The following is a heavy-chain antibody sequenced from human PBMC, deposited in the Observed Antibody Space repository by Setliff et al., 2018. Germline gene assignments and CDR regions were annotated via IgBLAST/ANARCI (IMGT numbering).Heavy chain of an antibody. CDR3: ARVNPTMITFGGVIVIWFDP. J-gene: IGHJ5*02. Sequence: ASVKVSCKASGYTFTSYAMNWVRQAPGQGLEWMGWISAYNGNTNYAQKLQGRVTMTTDTSMSTAYMELRSLRSDDTAVYYCARVNPTMITFGGVIVIWFDPWGQGTLVTVSS. CDR2: ISAYNGNT. V-gene: IGHV1-18*01. D-gene: IGHD3-16*02. CDR1: GYTFTSYA.